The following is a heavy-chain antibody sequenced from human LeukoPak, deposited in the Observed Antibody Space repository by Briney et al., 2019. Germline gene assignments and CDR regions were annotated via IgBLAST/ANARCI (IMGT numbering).Heavy chain of an antibody. D-gene: IGHD6-13*01. Sequence: GGSLRVPCAASGFTFISYAMHWVRQARGKGLEWVAVISYDGSNKYYADSVKGRFTISRDNSKNTLYLQMNSLRAEDTAVYYCARDGIAAAGNVFDYWGQGALVTVSS. CDR3: ARDGIAAAGNVFDY. J-gene: IGHJ4*02. V-gene: IGHV3-30*04. CDR1: GFTFISYA. CDR2: ISYDGSNK.